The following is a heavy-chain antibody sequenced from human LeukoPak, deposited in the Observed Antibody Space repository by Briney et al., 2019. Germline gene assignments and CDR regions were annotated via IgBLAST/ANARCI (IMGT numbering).Heavy chain of an antibody. J-gene: IGHJ5*01. D-gene: IGHD6-19*01. CDR3: ARDGYSSGWYGGSGFDS. CDR1: GGTFSSYA. CDR2: IIPILGIA. V-gene: IGHV1-69*04. Sequence: GASVKVSCKASGGTFSSYAISWVRQAPGQGLEWMGRIIPILGIANYAQKFQGRVTITADKSTSTAYMELSSLRSEDTAVYYCARDGYSSGWYGGSGFDSWGQGTLVTVSS.